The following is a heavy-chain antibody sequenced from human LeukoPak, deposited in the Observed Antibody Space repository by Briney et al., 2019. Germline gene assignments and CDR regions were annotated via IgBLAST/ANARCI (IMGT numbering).Heavy chain of an antibody. D-gene: IGHD6-19*01. CDR2: ISSSSSTI. CDR1: GFTFSSYS. V-gene: IGHV3-48*04. CDR3: ARDSGSGWSTPYDY. J-gene: IGHJ4*02. Sequence: GGSLRLSCAASGFTFSSYSMNWVRQAPGKGLEWVSYISSSSSTIYYADSVKGRFTISRDNAKNSLYLQMNSLRAEDTAVYYCARDSGSGWSTPYDYWGQGTLVTVSS.